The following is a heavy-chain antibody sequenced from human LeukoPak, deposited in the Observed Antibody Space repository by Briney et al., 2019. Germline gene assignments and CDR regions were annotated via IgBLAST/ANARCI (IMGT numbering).Heavy chain of an antibody. V-gene: IGHV4-4*07. D-gene: IGHD5-18*01. Sequence: SESLSLTCTVSGGSISSYYWSWIRQPAGKGLEWIGRIYTSGSTNYNPSLKSRVTISVDRSRNQFSLKLRSVTAADTAMYYCAREGTAMRDNAFDIWGQGTMVTVSS. CDR3: AREGTAMRDNAFDI. CDR1: GGSISSYY. CDR2: IYTSGST. J-gene: IGHJ3*02.